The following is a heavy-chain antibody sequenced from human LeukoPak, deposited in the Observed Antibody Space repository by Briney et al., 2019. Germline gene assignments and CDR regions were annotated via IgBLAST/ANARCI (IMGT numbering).Heavy chain of an antibody. CDR2: INYSGST. Sequence: SQTLSLTCTVSGDSISSGDYYWSWIRQPPGKGLEWIGYINYSGSTYYNPSLKSRVTISVDTSKNQFSLKLSSVTAADTAVYYCARTTYYYDSSGYYFDYWGQGTLVTVSS. CDR3: ARTTYYYDSSGYYFDY. V-gene: IGHV4-30-4*01. CDR1: GDSISSGDYY. D-gene: IGHD3-22*01. J-gene: IGHJ4*02.